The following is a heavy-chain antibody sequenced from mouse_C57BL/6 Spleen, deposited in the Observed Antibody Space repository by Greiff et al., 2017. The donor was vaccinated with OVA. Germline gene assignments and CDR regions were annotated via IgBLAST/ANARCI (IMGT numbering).Heavy chain of an antibody. CDR2: IDPSDSYT. J-gene: IGHJ2*01. CDR1: GYTFTSYW. D-gene: IGHD3-3*01. Sequence: QVHVKQPGAELVRPGTSVKMSCKASGYTFTSYWMHWVKQRPGHGLEWIGVIDPSDSYTNYNQKFKGKATLTVDTSSSTAYMQLSSLTSEDSAVYYCVRGAHYFDDWGKGTTLTVSS. V-gene: IGHV1-59*01. CDR3: VRGAHYFDD.